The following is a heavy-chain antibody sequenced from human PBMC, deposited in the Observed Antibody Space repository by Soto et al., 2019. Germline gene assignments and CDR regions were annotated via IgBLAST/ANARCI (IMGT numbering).Heavy chain of an antibody. CDR1: GGSISSGGYS. Sequence: SETLSLTCAVSGGSISSGGYSWSWIRQPPGKGLEWIGYIYHSGSTYYNPSLKSRVTISVDRSKNQFSLKLSSVTAADTAVYYCASVRGGYYYAMDVWGQGTTVTVSS. CDR3: ASVRGGYYYAMDV. CDR2: IYHSGST. D-gene: IGHD3-10*02. V-gene: IGHV4-30-2*01. J-gene: IGHJ6*02.